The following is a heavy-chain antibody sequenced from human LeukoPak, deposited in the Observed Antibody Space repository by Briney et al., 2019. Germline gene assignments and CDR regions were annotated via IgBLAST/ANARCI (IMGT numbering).Heavy chain of an antibody. D-gene: IGHD3-10*01. V-gene: IGHV4-34*01. CDR3: ARDDSYYGSGKGAFDI. CDR1: GGSFSGYY. J-gene: IGHJ3*02. CDR2: INHSGST. Sequence: PSETLSLTCAVYGGSFSGYYWSWIRQPPGKGLEWIGEINHSGSTNYNPSLKSRVTISVDTSKNQFSLKLSSVTATDTAVYYCARDDSYYGSGKGAFDIWGQGTMVTVSS.